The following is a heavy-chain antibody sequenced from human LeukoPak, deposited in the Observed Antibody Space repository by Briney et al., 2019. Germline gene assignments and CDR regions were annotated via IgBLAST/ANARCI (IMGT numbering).Heavy chain of an antibody. V-gene: IGHV3-23*01. CDR3: AKGTPVTMIIVTYFFDY. Sequence: QPGGSLRLSCAASGFTFSSYAMSWVRQAPGKGLEWVSGITGSGGSTYYADSVKGRFTISRDNSRNTLYLQMNSLRAEDTAIYYCAKGTPVTMIIVTYFFDYWGQGTLVTVSS. D-gene: IGHD3-22*01. CDR2: ITGSGGST. J-gene: IGHJ4*02. CDR1: GFTFSSYA.